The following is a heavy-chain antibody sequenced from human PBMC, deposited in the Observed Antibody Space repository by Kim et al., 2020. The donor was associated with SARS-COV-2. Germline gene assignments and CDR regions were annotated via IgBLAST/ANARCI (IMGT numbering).Heavy chain of an antibody. CDR3: ARGLYGSGTYFLDS. V-gene: IGHV6-1*01. CDR2: TYYRSKWNY. D-gene: IGHD3-10*01. CDR1: GYSISSNGAA. J-gene: IGHJ4*02. Sequence: SQTLSLTCAISGYSISSNGAAWAWIRQSPSRDLEWLGMTYYRSKWNYAYAPSVQSRISIDPDPSTGQFSLHLNSVTPEDTAVYFCARGLYGSGTYFLDSWGQGIRVTVSS.